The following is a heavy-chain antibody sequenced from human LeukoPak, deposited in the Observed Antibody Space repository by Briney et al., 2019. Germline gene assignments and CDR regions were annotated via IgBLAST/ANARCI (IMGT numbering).Heavy chain of an antibody. J-gene: IGHJ5*02. CDR1: GSTFTSSG. D-gene: IGHD2-15*01. Sequence: GASVKPSCNAFGSTFTSSGIIWVTQSPGHRLEWMGWFRPFNGNTNYAQKLQSRVTMTTDTSTSTANMELRSLRSDDTAVYYCARPRVVVAATRSSGWFDPWGQGTLVTVSS. CDR2: FRPFNGNT. V-gene: IGHV1-18*01. CDR3: ARPRVVVAATRSSGWFDP.